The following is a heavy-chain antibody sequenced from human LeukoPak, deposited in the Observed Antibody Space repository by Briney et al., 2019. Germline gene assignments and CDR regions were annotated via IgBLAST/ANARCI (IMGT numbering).Heavy chain of an antibody. CDR2: IYSGGST. J-gene: IGHJ4*02. V-gene: IGHV3-66*01. CDR1: GFTVSSNY. D-gene: IGHD3-22*01. CDR3: AREPNYDSSGYTPYFDY. Sequence: GGSLRLSCAASGFTVSSNYMSWVRQAPGKGLEWVSAIYSGGSTYYADSVKGRFTISRDNSKNTLYLQMNSLRAEDTAVYYCAREPNYDSSGYTPYFDYWGQGTLVTVSS.